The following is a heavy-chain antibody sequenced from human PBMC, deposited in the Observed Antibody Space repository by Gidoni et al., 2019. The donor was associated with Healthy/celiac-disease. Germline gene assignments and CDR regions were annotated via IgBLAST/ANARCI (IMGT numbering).Heavy chain of an antibody. CDR1: GGTFSSYA. CDR2: IIPIVGIA. Sequence: QVQLVQSGAEVKKPGSSVKVSCQASGGTFSSYAISGVRQAPGQGLEWMGRIIPIVGIANYAQKFQGRVTITADKSTSTAYMELSSLRSEDTAVYYCASGRRAMVRGVIGWFDPWGQGTLVTVSS. CDR3: ASGRRAMVRGVIGWFDP. J-gene: IGHJ5*02. D-gene: IGHD3-10*01. V-gene: IGHV1-69*09.